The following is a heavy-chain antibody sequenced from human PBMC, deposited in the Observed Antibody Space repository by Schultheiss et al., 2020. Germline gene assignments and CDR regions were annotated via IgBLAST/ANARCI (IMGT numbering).Heavy chain of an antibody. D-gene: IGHD3-10*01. Sequence: ASVKVSCKASGYTFTSYAMNWVRQAPGQGLEWMGWINTNTGNPTYAQGFTGRFVFSLDTSVSTAYLQISSLKAEDTAVYYCARWLGGRVNYYYYMDVWGKGTTVTVSS. CDR3: ARWLGGRVNYYYYMDV. CDR1: GYTFTSYA. CDR2: INTNTGNP. V-gene: IGHV7-4-1*02. J-gene: IGHJ6*03.